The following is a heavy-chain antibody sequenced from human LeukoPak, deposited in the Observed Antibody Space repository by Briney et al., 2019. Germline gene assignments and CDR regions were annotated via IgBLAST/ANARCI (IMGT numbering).Heavy chain of an antibody. CDR2: IYYSGST. CDR3: ASSKYDFWSSNWFDP. D-gene: IGHD3-3*01. Sequence: TSETLSLTCTVSGGSISSYYWSWIRQPPGKGLEWIGYIYYSGSTNYNPSLKSRVTISVDTSKNQFSLKLSSVTAADTAVYYCASSKYDFWSSNWFDPWGQGTLVTVSS. J-gene: IGHJ5*02. CDR1: GGSISSYY. V-gene: IGHV4-59*12.